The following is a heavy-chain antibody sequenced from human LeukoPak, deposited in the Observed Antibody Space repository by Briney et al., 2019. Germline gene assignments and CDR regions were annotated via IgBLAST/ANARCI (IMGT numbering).Heavy chain of an antibody. V-gene: IGHV3-33*06. Sequence: GGSLRLSCAASGFTFSNYGMHWVRQAAGKGLEWVAVIWYDGSNEHYTDSVKGRFTISRDNSKNTLYLQMNSLRAEDTAAYYCAKDGANWGQGTLVTVSS. CDR1: GFTFSNYG. CDR2: IWYDGSNE. D-gene: IGHD4/OR15-4a*01. CDR3: AKDGAN. J-gene: IGHJ4*02.